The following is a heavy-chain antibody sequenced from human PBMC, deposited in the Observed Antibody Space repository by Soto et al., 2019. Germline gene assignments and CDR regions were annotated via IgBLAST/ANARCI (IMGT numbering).Heavy chain of an antibody. CDR2: TYYTADT. V-gene: IGHV4-59*12. J-gene: IGHJ4*02. D-gene: IGHD3-10*01. CDR3: AKKVNSGSGSQYFDY. CDR1: GVFICSYF. Sequence: SEILSLTRPVAGVFICSYFRCWIRQPPGKGLEWIGYTYYTADTKYSPSLESRATISADPSKKQFSLSLRAEDTAIYYCAKKVNSGSGSQYFDYFGQGTLVTVSS.